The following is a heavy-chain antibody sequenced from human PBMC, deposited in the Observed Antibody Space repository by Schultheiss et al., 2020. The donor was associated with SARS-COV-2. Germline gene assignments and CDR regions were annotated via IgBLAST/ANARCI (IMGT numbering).Heavy chain of an antibody. D-gene: IGHD3-10*01. J-gene: IGHJ4*02. V-gene: IGHV1-2*02. CDR1: GYTFTSYG. CDR2: INPNSGGT. Sequence: ASVKVSCKASGYTFTSYGISWVRQAPGQGLEWMGWINPNSGGTNYAQKFQGRVTMTRDTSISTAYMELSRLRSDDTAVYYCARRVSTYYYGSGTEEGFDYWGQGTLVTVSS. CDR3: ARRVSTYYYGSGTEEGFDY.